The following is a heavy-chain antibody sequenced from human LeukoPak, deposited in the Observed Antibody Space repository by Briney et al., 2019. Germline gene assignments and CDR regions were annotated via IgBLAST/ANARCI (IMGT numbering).Heavy chain of an antibody. J-gene: IGHJ4*02. CDR2: ISYDGSNK. CDR3: AKDYGGSCDY. CDR1: GFTFSSYG. Sequence: GGSLRLSCAASGFTFSSYGMHWVRQAPGKGLEWVAVISYDGSNKYYADSVKGRFTISRDNSKNTLYLQMNSLRAEDTAVYYCAKDYGGSCDYWGQGTLVTVSS. D-gene: IGHD2-15*01. V-gene: IGHV3-30*18.